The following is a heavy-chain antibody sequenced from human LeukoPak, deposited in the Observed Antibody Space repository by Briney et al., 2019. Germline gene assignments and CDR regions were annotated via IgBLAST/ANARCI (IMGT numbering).Heavy chain of an antibody. Sequence: PGGSLRLSCAASGFTFSRYAMSWVRQAPGKGLEWVSAISGSGGSTYYADSVKGRLTISRHNSKTTLHLQMNSLRAEDTAVYYCAKEGVTTPDYWGQGTLVTVSS. D-gene: IGHD1-1*01. CDR1: GFTFSRYA. V-gene: IGHV3-23*01. CDR3: AKEGVTTPDY. J-gene: IGHJ4*02. CDR2: ISGSGGST.